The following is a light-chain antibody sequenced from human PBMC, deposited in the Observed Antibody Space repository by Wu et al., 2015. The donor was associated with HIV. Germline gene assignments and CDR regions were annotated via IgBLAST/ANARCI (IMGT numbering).Light chain of an antibody. CDR3: QQYFSNYS. Sequence: DIQMTQSPSSLSASVGDRVTITCRASRDIRNALAWYQQKPGKAPKLLLYAVSNLASGVPSRFSGSRSGTDYTLIISSLQPEDFATYHCQQYFSNYSFGQGTKLEIK. V-gene: IGKV1-NL1*01. CDR2: AVS. J-gene: IGKJ2*03. CDR1: RDIRNA.